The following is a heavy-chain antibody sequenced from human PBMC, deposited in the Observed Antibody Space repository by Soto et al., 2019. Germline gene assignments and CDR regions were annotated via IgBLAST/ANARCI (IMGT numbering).Heavy chain of an antibody. CDR3: ARDPPAYYDSSGYSYYFDY. Sequence: PGGSLRLSCAASGFTFSDYYMSWIRQAPGKGLEWVSYISSSSSYTNYADSVKGRFTISRDNAKNSLYLQMNSLRDEDTAVYYCARDPPAYYDSSGYSYYFDYWGQGTLVTVSS. CDR2: ISSSSSYT. V-gene: IGHV3-11*06. D-gene: IGHD3-22*01. J-gene: IGHJ4*02. CDR1: GFTFSDYY.